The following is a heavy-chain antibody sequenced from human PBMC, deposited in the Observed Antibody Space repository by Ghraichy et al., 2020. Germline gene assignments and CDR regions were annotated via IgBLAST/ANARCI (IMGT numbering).Heavy chain of an antibody. D-gene: IGHD3-3*01. J-gene: IGHJ4*02. CDR1: GGSFSGYY. CDR3: AREWNFWRSYYFDY. Sequence: SETLSLTCAVYGGSFSGYYWSWIRQPPGKGLEWIGEINHSGSTNYNPSLKSRVTISVDTSKNQFSLKLSSVTAADTAVYYCAREWNFWRSYYFDYWGQGTLVTVSS. V-gene: IGHV4-34*01. CDR2: INHSGST.